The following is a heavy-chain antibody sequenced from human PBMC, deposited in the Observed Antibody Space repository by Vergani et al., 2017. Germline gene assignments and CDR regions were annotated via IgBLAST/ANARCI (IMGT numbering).Heavy chain of an antibody. CDR1: GFTFTYHG. CDR3: AKSMEPLTVTTNYYFDY. CDR2: IGNYGGSI. D-gene: IGHD4-17*01. V-gene: IGHV3-64*01. J-gene: IGHJ4*02. Sequence: EVNLVESGGGLVHPGGSLRLACATSGFTFTYHGMYWVRQGPGKGLEFVSGIGNYGGSIQYGNSVKGRFIISRDNSKRTVFLQMGSLTTEDTAVYYCAKSMEPLTVTTNYYFDYWGQGTLVTVSS.